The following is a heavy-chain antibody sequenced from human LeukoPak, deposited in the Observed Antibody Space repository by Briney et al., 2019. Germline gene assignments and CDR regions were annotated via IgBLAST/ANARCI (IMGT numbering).Heavy chain of an antibody. CDR3: ARASIAAAGYYFDY. J-gene: IGHJ4*02. D-gene: IGHD6-13*01. V-gene: IGHV3-66*01. CDR2: LYSGGST. Sequence: PGGPLRLSCAASGFTVSSNYMSWVRQAPGKGLEWVSVLYSGGSTYYADSVKGRFTISRDNSKNTLYLQMNSLRAEDTAVYYCARASIAAAGYYFDYWGQGTLVTVSS. CDR1: GFTVSSNY.